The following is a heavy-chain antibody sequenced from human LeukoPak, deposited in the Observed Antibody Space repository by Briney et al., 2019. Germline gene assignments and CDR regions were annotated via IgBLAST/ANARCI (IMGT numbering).Heavy chain of an antibody. CDR2: IYGGSNT. CDR3: ARDPECGGDCYSTRAGGY. J-gene: IGHJ4*02. Sequence: PGGSLRLSCAASGFTVSSNYMTWVRQAPGKGLEWVSVIYGGSNTYYADSVKGRFTISRDNRKNTLYLQMNSLRAEDTAVYYCARDPECGGDCYSTRAGGYWGQGTLVTVSS. D-gene: IGHD2-21*01. V-gene: IGHV3-53*01. CDR1: GFTVSSNY.